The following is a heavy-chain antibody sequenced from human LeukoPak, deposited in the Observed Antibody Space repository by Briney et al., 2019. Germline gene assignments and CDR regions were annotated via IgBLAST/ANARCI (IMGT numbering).Heavy chain of an antibody. D-gene: IGHD3-16*01. CDR3: ARDSGLGEYPFDY. CDR2: ITDGCRYI. CDR1: GFTFSSYS. V-gene: IGHV3-21*01. Sequence: GGSLRLSCAASGFTFSSYSMNWVRQAPGKGLEWVSSITDGCRYIYYADSVKGRFTISRDSARNSLYLQMNSLRAEDTAVYYCARDSGLGEYPFDYWGQGTLVTVSS. J-gene: IGHJ4*02.